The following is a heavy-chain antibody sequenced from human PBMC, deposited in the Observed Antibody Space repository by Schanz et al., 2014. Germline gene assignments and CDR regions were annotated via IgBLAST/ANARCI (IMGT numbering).Heavy chain of an antibody. D-gene: IGHD3-10*01. CDR2: ITYNGGTI. CDR3: AKQHIVRGVIYLNWFDS. J-gene: IGHJ5*01. V-gene: IGHV3-48*01. CDR1: GFGFSSYS. Sequence: EVQLVESGGGLIQPGGSLRLSCAASGFGFSSYSMNWVRQAPGKGLEWVSYITYNGGTIYYADSVKGRFTISRDNAKNSLYLQMNSLRPEDTAIYYCAKQHIVRGVIYLNWFDSWGQGTLVTVSS.